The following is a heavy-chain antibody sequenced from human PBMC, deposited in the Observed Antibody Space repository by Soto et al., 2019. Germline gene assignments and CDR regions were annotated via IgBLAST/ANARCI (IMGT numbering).Heavy chain of an antibody. J-gene: IGHJ6*02. V-gene: IGHV1-69*13. CDR2: IIPIFGTA. CDR1: GGTFSSYA. D-gene: IGHD4-17*01. CDR3: ARETLRSGYYYYGMDV. Sequence: SVKVSCKASGGTFSSYAISWVRQASGQGLEWMGGIIPIFGTANYTQKFQGRVTITADESTSTAYMELSSLRSEDTAVYYCARETLRSGYYYYGMDVWGQGTTVTVSS.